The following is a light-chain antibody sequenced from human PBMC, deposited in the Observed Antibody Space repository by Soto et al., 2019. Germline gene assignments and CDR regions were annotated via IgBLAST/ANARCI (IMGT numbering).Light chain of an antibody. J-gene: IGLJ3*02. V-gene: IGLV1-44*01. Sequence: QSVLTQPPSASGTPGQRVTISCSGGSSNIGTRTVNWYQQVPRTAPKLLIYGDTQRPSGVPDRFSGSKSGTSASLAISGLQSEDEADYYCAAWDDSLNGWVFGGGTKLTVL. CDR3: AAWDDSLNGWV. CDR2: GDT. CDR1: SSNIGTRT.